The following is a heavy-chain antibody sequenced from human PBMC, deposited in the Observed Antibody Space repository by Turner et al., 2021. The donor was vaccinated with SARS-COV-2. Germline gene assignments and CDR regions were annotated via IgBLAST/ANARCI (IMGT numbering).Heavy chain of an antibody. CDR1: GYTLTELS. D-gene: IGHD5-12*01. Sequence: QIQLVQSGAEVKKPGASVKVSCKVSGYTLTELSMHWVRQAPGKGLELMGGFDPEDGETIYAQKFQGRVTMTEDTSTDTAYMELSSLRSEYTAMYYCATCRDGYNWGAFHIWGQGTMVTVSS. CDR3: ATCRDGYNWGAFHI. V-gene: IGHV1-24*01. CDR2: FDPEDGET. J-gene: IGHJ3*02.